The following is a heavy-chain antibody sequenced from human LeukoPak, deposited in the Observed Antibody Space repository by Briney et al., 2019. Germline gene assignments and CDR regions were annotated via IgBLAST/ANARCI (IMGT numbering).Heavy chain of an antibody. J-gene: IGHJ4*02. V-gene: IGHV1-69*06. CDR2: ITPIFGTA. CDR1: GGTFSSYA. Sequence: SSVKVSCKASGGTFSSYAISWVRQAPGQGLEWMGGITPIFGTADYAQKFQGRVTITADKSTSTAYMELSSLRSEDTAVYYCASFIVVVPAFTQPRKDYFDYWGQGTLVTVSS. CDR3: ASFIVVVPAFTQPRKDYFDY. D-gene: IGHD2-2*01.